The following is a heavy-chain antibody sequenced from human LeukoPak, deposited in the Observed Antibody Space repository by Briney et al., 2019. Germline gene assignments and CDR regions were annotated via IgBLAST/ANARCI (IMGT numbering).Heavy chain of an antibody. D-gene: IGHD3-16*02. V-gene: IGHV3-23*01. CDR1: GFPFSSYA. CDR2: IIGSGGST. J-gene: IGHJ4*02. Sequence: GGSLRLSCAAPGFPFSSYAMRWVRQAPGKGLEWVSAIIGSGGSTYYADSVKGRFTISRDNSKNTLYLQMNSLRAEDTAVYYCAKDSGLSGAPTDYWGQGTLVTVSS. CDR3: AKDSGLSGAPTDY.